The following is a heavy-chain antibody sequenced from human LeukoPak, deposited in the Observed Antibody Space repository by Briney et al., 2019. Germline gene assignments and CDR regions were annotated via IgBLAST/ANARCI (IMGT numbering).Heavy chain of an antibody. V-gene: IGHV1-18*01. CDR1: GYTFTSYG. J-gene: IGHJ5*02. D-gene: IGHD3-10*01. CDR2: ISAYNGNT. Sequence: ASVTVSCKASGYTFTSYGISWVRQAAGQGFEWMGWISAYNGNTNYAQKLQGRVTMTTDTSTSTAYMELRSLRSDDTAVYYCARDVYGSGRVMVWFDPWGQGTLVTVSS. CDR3: ARDVYGSGRVMVWFDP.